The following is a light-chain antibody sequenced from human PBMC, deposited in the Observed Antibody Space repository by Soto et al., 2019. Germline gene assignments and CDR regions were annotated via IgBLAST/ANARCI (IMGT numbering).Light chain of an antibody. J-gene: IGKJ3*01. CDR1: QSLLHSDGYNY. Sequence: DIVMTQSPLSLPVTPGEPASISCRSSQSLLHSDGYNYLDWYLQKPGQSPRLLIYLTSKRASGVPDRFSGSGSGTDFILKISRVEAEDVGVSYCLQGVQTLPTLGTGTKVPI. CDR3: LQGVQTLPT. CDR2: LTS. V-gene: IGKV2-28*01.